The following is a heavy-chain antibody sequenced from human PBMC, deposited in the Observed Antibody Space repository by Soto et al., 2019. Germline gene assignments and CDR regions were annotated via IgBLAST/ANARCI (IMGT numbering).Heavy chain of an antibody. Sequence: EVPLVESGGGLVQPGGSLRLSCAASGFTFSSYWMHWVRQAPGKGLVWVSRINSDGSSTSYAASVKGRFTTSRDNGKNTLYLQMNSLRAEDTAVYYCARDVVVRGAYYYYYGMDVWGQGTTVTVSS. D-gene: IGHD3-10*01. V-gene: IGHV3-74*01. CDR3: ARDVVVRGAYYYYYGMDV. CDR1: GFTFSSYW. J-gene: IGHJ6*02. CDR2: INSDGSST.